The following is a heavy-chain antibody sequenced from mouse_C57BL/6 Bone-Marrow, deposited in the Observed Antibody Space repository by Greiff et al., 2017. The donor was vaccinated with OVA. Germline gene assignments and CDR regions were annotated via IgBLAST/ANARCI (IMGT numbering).Heavy chain of an antibody. D-gene: IGHD2-5*01. J-gene: IGHJ2*01. CDR1: GYTFTSYW. CDR3: ARTYSNYPFFDY. CDR2: INPSSGYT. Sequence: QVHVKQSGAELAEPGASVKLSCKASGYTFTSYWMHWVKQRPGQGLEWIGYINPSSGYTKYNQKFKDKATLTADKSSSTAYMQLSSLTYEDSAVYYCARTYSNYPFFDYWGQGTTLTVSS. V-gene: IGHV1-7*01.